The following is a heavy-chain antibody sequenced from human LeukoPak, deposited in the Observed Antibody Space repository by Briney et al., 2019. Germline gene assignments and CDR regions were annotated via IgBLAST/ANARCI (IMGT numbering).Heavy chain of an antibody. V-gene: IGHV6-1*01. CDR2: TYYRSRWYN. CDR3: GRFNSSAKWFDP. Sequence: SQTLSLTCAISGDTFSSNSAAWNWFRQSPSRGLEWLGRTYYRSRWYNDYAVSVKSRITINPDTSKNQFFLQLNSVAPEDAAVYYCGRFNSSAKWFDPWGEGTLVTVSS. CDR1: GDTFSSNSAA. D-gene: IGHD6-25*01. J-gene: IGHJ5*02.